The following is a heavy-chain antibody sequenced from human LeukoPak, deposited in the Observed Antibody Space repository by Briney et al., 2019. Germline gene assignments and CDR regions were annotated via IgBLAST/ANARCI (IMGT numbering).Heavy chain of an antibody. CDR1: GFTFKGYA. CDR3: ARSTYYYGSGTFYSVGPFDS. CDR2: VSNDGQNN. V-gene: IGHV3-30*01. Sequence: GASLRLSYVASGFTFKGYALHWVRQAPGQGLEWVAVVSNDGQNNFYSDSVRGRFSISRDNSRDTLYLQMDGLRSADTGLYFCARSTYYYGSGTFYSVGPFDSWGQGTLVTVSS. J-gene: IGHJ4*02. D-gene: IGHD3-10*01.